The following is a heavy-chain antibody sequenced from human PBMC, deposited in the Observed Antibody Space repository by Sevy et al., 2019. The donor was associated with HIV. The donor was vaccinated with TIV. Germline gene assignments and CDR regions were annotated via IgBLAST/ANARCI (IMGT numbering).Heavy chain of an antibody. CDR2: VSQSGSA. J-gene: IGHJ4*02. Sequence: SDTLSLTCAVSGVSFSDYYWAWIRQPPGKGLEWIGEVSQSGSANYKPSLRSRVSMSLATSNNHFSLKLTSVTAADTAVYYCARGPLFSPEYCSGGTCPTIDYWSQGTLVTVSS. CDR3: ARGPLFSPEYCSGGTCPTIDY. V-gene: IGHV4-34*01. CDR1: GVSFSDYY. D-gene: IGHD2-15*01.